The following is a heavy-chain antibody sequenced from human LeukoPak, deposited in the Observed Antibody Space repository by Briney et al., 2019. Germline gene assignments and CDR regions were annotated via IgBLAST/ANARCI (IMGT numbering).Heavy chain of an antibody. J-gene: IGHJ4*02. CDR3: VTGGDSQSLGY. CDR2: ITIDGSTT. CDR1: GFTFSSTA. V-gene: IGHV3-74*01. Sequence: GGSLRLSCAASGFTFSSTAMSWVRQAPGKGLVWVSRITIDGSTTSYADSVKGRFTLSRDNAKNTVYFQMNSLRAEDTAVYYCVTGGDSQSLGYWGQGTLVTVSS. D-gene: IGHD2-21*02.